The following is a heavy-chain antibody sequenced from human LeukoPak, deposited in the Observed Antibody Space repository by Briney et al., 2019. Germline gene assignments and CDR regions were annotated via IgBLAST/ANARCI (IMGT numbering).Heavy chain of an antibody. Sequence: PSETLSLTCAVYGGSFSGYYWSWIRQPPGKGLEWIGEINHSGNTNYNPSLKSRVTMSVDTSKNQFSLKLNSVTAADTAVYYCARSTYYYGGNMDVWGKGTTVTISS. CDR2: INHSGNT. CDR1: GGSFSGYY. V-gene: IGHV4-34*01. J-gene: IGHJ6*03. D-gene: IGHD3-10*01. CDR3: ARSTYYYGGNMDV.